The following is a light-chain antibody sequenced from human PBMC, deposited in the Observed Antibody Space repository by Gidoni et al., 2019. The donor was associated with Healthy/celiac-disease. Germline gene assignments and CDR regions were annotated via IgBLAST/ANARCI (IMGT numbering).Light chain of an antibody. CDR2: AAS. Sequence: DIQITQSPSSLPASVGDRVTITCRASQSISSYLNWYQQKPGKAPKLLIYAASSLQSRVPSRFSGSRYGTEFTLTINSLQPEDVATYYCQQSYSTPRTFGQGTKVEIK. V-gene: IGKV1-39*01. J-gene: IGKJ1*01. CDR1: QSISSY. CDR3: QQSYSTPRT.